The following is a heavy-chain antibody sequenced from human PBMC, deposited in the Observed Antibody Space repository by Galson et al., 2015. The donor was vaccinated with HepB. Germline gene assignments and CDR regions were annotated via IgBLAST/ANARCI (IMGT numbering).Heavy chain of an antibody. Sequence: SVKVSCKASGYKFTSYYMHWVRQAPGQGLEWMGRINPNSGGTNYAQKFQGRVTMTRDTSISTAYMELSRLRSDDTAVYYCARVLEYSGYRDYWGQGTLVTVSS. D-gene: IGHD5-12*01. V-gene: IGHV1-2*06. J-gene: IGHJ4*02. CDR1: GYKFTSYY. CDR3: ARVLEYSGYRDY. CDR2: INPNSGGT.